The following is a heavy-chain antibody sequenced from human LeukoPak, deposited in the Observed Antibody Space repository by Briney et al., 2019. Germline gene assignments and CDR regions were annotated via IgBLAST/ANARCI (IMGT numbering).Heavy chain of an antibody. CDR1: GFTFSSYS. D-gene: IGHD3-10*01. Sequence: PGGSLRLSCAASGFTFSSYSMNWVRQAPGKGLEWVSSISSSSSYIYYADSVKGRFTISRDNAKNSLYLQMNSLRAEDTAVYYCARVGLYYYGSAPDYWGQGTLVTVSS. J-gene: IGHJ4*02. CDR2: ISSSSSYI. CDR3: ARVGLYYYGSAPDY. V-gene: IGHV3-21*01.